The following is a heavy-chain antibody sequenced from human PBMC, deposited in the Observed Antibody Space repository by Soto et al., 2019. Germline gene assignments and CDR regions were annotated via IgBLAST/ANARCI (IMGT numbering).Heavy chain of an antibody. CDR1: GFTFTSSA. Sequence: SLKVSCKASGFTFTSSAMQWVRQARGQRLEWIGWIVVGSGNTNYAQKFQERVTITRDMSTSTAYMELSSLRSEDTAVYYCAAFMPDCSSTSCSTPYGMDVWGQGTTVTVSS. CDR2: IVVGSGNT. CDR3: AAFMPDCSSTSCSTPYGMDV. D-gene: IGHD2-2*02. V-gene: IGHV1-58*02. J-gene: IGHJ6*02.